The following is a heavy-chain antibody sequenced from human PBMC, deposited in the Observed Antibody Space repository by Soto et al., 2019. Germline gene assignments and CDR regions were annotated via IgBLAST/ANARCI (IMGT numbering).Heavy chain of an antibody. CDR1: GYTFTSYA. V-gene: IGHV1-3*05. J-gene: IGHJ4*02. CDR3: ARDYDSSGYPRYYFDY. CDR2: INAGNGNT. Sequence: QVQLVQSGAEEKKPGASVKVSCKASGYTFTSYAMHWVRQAPGQRLEWMGWINAGNGNTKYSQKFQGSVTITRDTSASTAYMELSSLRSEDTAVYYCARDYDSSGYPRYYFDYWGQGTLVTVSS. D-gene: IGHD3-22*01.